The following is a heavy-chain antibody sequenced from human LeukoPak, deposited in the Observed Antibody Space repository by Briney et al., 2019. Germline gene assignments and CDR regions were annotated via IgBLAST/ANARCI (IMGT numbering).Heavy chain of an antibody. CDR2: INVSGST. D-gene: IGHD2-21*02. V-gene: IGHV4-34*01. CDR3: ARVFYESDGDTVTHGFVI. Sequence: SGTLSLTCAVYGGSFRGYYWSWIRQSPGKGLEWIGEINVSGSTNYNPSLKSRVTIAVDTSKNQFSLKLRSVTAADTAVYYCARVFYESDGDTVTHGFVIWGQGTMVTVSS. J-gene: IGHJ3*02. CDR1: GGSFRGYY.